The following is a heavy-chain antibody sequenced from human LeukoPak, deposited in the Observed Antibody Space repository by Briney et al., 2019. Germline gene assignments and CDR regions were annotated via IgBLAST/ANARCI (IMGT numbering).Heavy chain of an antibody. D-gene: IGHD5-12*01. CDR3: ARGRSMVATL. CDR1: GFIFSSYW. J-gene: IGHJ4*02. V-gene: IGHV3-7*01. CDR2: IKQDGSEK. Sequence: QPGGSLSLSCAASGFIFSSYWMSWVRQAPGKGLEWVANIKQDGSEKYYVDSVKGRFTISRDNAKNSLYLQMNSLRAEDTAVYYCARGRSMVATLWGQGTLVTVSS.